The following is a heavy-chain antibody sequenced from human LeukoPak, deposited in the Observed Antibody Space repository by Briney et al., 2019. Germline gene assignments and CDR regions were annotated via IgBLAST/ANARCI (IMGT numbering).Heavy chain of an antibody. Sequence: GGSLRLSCAASGLTPSSCGMSWVRQAPGKGLEWVSAISGSGDGTYYADSVKGRFTISRDNSRSMLYLEMNSLRAEDTATYYCAARPTSAAVAPSDFWGQGTLVTVSS. D-gene: IGHD6-19*01. V-gene: IGHV3-23*01. CDR1: GLTPSSCG. J-gene: IGHJ4*02. CDR3: AARPTSAAVAPSDF. CDR2: ISGSGDGT.